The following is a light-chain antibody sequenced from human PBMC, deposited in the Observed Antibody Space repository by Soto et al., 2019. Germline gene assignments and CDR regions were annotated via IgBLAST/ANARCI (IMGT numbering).Light chain of an antibody. CDR2: DAS. J-gene: IGKJ2*01. CDR1: QDISNY. V-gene: IGKV1-33*01. Sequence: DIQMTQSPSSVSASVGDRVTITCQASQDISNYLNWYQQKPGKAPKVLIYDASNLETGVPSRFSGSGSGTEFTLTISSLQPEDSATYYCLQHNSYSYTFGQGTKLEIK. CDR3: LQHNSYSYT.